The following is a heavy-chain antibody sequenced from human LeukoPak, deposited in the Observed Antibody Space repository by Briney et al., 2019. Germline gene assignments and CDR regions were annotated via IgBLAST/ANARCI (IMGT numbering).Heavy chain of an antibody. CDR3: GKGGYSYGTLDY. Sequence: GGSLRLSCAASEFTFSNYGMSWVRQAPGKGLEWVSTITGSGGSTYYADSVKGRFTISRDNSKNTLYLQMNSLRAEDTAVYYCGKGGYSYGTLDYWGQGTLVTVSS. J-gene: IGHJ4*02. CDR1: EFTFSNYG. CDR2: ITGSGGST. V-gene: IGHV3-23*01. D-gene: IGHD5-18*01.